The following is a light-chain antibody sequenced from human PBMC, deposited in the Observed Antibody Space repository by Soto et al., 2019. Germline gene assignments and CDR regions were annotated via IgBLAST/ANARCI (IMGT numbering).Light chain of an antibody. V-gene: IGKV3D-15*01. J-gene: IGKJ1*01. CDR3: QQYINLWT. CDR1: ENVRTF. Sequence: PGERATLSCRASENVRTFVDWYQQKPGQAPRLLIYGASNRATGIPARFSGSGSGTDFTLTISSLQSEDFAVYYCQQYINLWTFGQGTKVDIK. CDR2: GAS.